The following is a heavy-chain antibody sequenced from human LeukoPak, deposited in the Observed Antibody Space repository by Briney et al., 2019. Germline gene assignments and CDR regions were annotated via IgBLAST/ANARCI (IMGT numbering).Heavy chain of an antibody. CDR1: GFTFSSYA. J-gene: IGHJ4*02. D-gene: IGHD3-10*01. CDR2: ISGSGGST. Sequence: GGSLRLSCAASGFTFSSYAMSWVRQAPGKGLEWVSAISGSGGSTYYADSVKGRFTISRDSSKNTLYLQMNSLRAEDTAVYYCAKINYYGSGSYFDYWGQGTLVTVSS. V-gene: IGHV3-23*01. CDR3: AKINYYGSGSYFDY.